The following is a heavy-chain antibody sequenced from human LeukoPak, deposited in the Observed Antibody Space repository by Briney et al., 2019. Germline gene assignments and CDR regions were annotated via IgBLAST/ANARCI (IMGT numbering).Heavy chain of an antibody. J-gene: IGHJ2*01. CDR2: INPNSGGT. V-gene: IGHV1-2*02. D-gene: IGHD2-21*02. Sequence: ASVKVSCKASGYTFTGYYMHWVRQAPGQGLEWMGWINPNSGGTNYAQKFQGRVTMTRDTSISTAYMELSRLRSDDTAVYYCARGFPVTDGWYFDLWGRGTLVTVSS. CDR1: GYTFTGYY. CDR3: ARGFPVTDGWYFDL.